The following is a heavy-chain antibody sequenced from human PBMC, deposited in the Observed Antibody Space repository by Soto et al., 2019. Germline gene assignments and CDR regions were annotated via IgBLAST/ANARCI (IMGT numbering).Heavy chain of an antibody. CDR1: GYTFATYA. V-gene: IGHV1-3*04. CDR3: TRVNTIFLHHDYYSYDMDV. CDR2: INTGNGYT. J-gene: IGHJ6*02. D-gene: IGHD3-9*01. Sequence: QVQLVQSGAEVKKPGASVKVSCKASGYTFATYAIHWVRQAPGQRREWMGWINTGNGYTEYSQNFRGRVTITRATTASSAYMEVSSQRSEDTAMYYCTRVNTIFLHHDYYSYDMDVWGQGTTVTVAS.